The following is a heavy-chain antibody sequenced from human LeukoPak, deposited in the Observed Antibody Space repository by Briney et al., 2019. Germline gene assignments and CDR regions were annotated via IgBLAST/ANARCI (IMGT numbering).Heavy chain of an antibody. Sequence: PGGSLRLSCAASGFTFSSYWMHWVRQGSGKGLVWVSRINSDGSSTSYADSVKGRFTISRDNAKNTLYLQMNTLRAEDTAVYYCVSIPGDWGQGILVTVCS. CDR3: VSIPGD. CDR1: GFTFSSYW. D-gene: IGHD7-27*01. CDR2: INSDGSST. J-gene: IGHJ4*02. V-gene: IGHV3-74*01.